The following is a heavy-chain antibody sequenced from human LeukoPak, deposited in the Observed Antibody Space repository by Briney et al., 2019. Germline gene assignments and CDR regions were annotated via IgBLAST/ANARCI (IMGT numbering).Heavy chain of an antibody. CDR1: GFMFSSYW. CDR2: IKQSGSEK. Sequence: GGSLRLSCAASGFMFSSYWMSWVRQAPGKGLEWVANIKQSGSEKYYVDSVKGRFTISRDNAKNSLYVQMNSLRAEDTAVYFCARDSADYGDYYFDYWGQGTLVTVSS. V-gene: IGHV3-7*03. CDR3: ARDSADYGDYYFDY. D-gene: IGHD4-17*01. J-gene: IGHJ4*02.